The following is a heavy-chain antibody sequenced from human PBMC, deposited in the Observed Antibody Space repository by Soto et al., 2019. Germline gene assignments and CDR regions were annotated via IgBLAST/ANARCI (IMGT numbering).Heavy chain of an antibody. CDR1: GGSISSGGYY. D-gene: IGHD2-2*01. J-gene: IGHJ6*02. V-gene: IGHV4-31*03. CDR3: ARVSYCISTSCYLRYYYYGMDV. Sequence: SETLSLTCTVSGGSISSGGYYWSWIRQHPGKGLEWIGYIYYSGSTYYNPSLKSRVTISVDTSKNQFSLKLSSVTAADTAVYYCARVSYCISTSCYLRYYYYGMDVWGQGTTVTVSS. CDR2: IYYSGST.